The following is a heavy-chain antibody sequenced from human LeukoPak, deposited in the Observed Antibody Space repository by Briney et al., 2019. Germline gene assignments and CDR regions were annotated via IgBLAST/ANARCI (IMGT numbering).Heavy chain of an antibody. V-gene: IGHV4-39*01. CDR1: GGSISSSSYY. D-gene: IGHD6-19*01. CDR2: IYYSGST. J-gene: IGHJ5*02. Sequence: KASETLSLTCTVSGGSISSSSYYWGWIRQPPGKGLEWIGSIYYSGSTYYNPSLKSRVTISVDTSKNQFSLKLSSVTAADTAVYYCARLPGEWLVFDPWGQGTLVTVSS. CDR3: ARLPGEWLVFDP.